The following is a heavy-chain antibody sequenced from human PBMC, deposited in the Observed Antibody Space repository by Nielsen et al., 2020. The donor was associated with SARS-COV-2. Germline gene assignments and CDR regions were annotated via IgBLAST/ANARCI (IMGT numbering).Heavy chain of an antibody. D-gene: IGHD6-19*01. Sequence: GGSLRLSCAASGFTFSSYGMHRVRQAPGKGLEWVAVIWYDGSNKYYADSVKGRFTISRDNSKNTLYLQMNSLRAEDTAVYYCARDYSGWVVGYFDYWGQGTLVTVSS. CDR1: GFTFSSYG. V-gene: IGHV3-33*01. J-gene: IGHJ4*02. CDR3: ARDYSGWVVGYFDY. CDR2: IWYDGSNK.